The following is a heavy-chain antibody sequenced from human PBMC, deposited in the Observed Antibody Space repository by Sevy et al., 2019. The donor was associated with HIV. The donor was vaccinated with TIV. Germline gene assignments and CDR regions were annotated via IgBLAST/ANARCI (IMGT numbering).Heavy chain of an antibody. CDR1: GGIFRSNA. V-gene: IGHV1-69*13. Sequence: SVKVSCKASGGIFRSNAISWVRQAPGQGLEWMGGIIAVFGTTNYAQKFQGRVTVSADESRSTAYMELSSLRSEDTAVYYCARDKYYYVSGSFDYWGQGTQVTVS. CDR2: IIAVFGTT. J-gene: IGHJ4*01. CDR3: ARDKYYYVSGSFDY. D-gene: IGHD3-10*01.